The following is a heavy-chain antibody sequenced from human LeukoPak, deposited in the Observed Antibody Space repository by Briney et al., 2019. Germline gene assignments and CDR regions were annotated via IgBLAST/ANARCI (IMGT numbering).Heavy chain of an antibody. V-gene: IGHV3-30*04. J-gene: IGHJ4*02. CDR3: ARPHGYNYGAFDS. Sequence: GGSLRLSCAASGFIFSNYAMHWVRQAPGKGPEWVAIITSDGNDQYYPDSVKGRFTISRDNSKNTLYLQMSSLRLEDMAIYYCARPHGYNYGAFDSWGQGTLVTVSS. D-gene: IGHD5-18*01. CDR2: ITSDGNDQ. CDR1: GFIFSNYA.